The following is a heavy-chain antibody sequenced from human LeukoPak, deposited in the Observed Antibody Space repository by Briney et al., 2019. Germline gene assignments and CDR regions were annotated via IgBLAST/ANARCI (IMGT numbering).Heavy chain of an antibody. CDR3: ARRGSGDYFDY. Sequence: GESLKISCKVSGCRFITYWIGWVRQMPGKGLEWMGIVYPSDSDTRYSPSFQGQVTVSADKSINTAYLQWSSLKASDTAMYYCARRGSGDYFDYWGQGTLVTVSS. D-gene: IGHD1-26*01. CDR1: GCRFITYW. CDR2: VYPSDSDT. J-gene: IGHJ4*02. V-gene: IGHV5-51*01.